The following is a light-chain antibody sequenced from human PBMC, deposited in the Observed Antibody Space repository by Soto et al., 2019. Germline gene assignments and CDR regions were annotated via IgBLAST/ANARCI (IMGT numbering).Light chain of an antibody. J-gene: IGKJ4*01. V-gene: IGKV1-33*01. Sequence: DIQMTQSPSSLSASVGDRVTITCQASQDISNYLNWYQQKPGKAPKLLIYDASNLETGVPSRFSGSGSGTDFTFTISSLQPEDIATYYCQQYDNLLPPPTFGGGTKVEIK. CDR2: DAS. CDR3: QQYDNLLPPPT. CDR1: QDISNY.